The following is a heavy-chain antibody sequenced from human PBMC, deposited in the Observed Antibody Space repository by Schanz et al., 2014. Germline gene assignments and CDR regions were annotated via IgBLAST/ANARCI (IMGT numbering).Heavy chain of an antibody. V-gene: IGHV3-33*06. D-gene: IGHD5-12*01. Sequence: QVQLEESGGGLVTPGGSLRLSCAASGFTFSSYGMHWVRQVPGKGLEWVAVVCYDGSKKYYADSVKGRFTVSRDNSKNTVYLHMNSLRDEDTAVYYCAKDMNREATAPESWGQGTLVVVSS. CDR3: AKDMNREATAPES. J-gene: IGHJ5*02. CDR2: VCYDGSKK. CDR1: GFTFSSYG.